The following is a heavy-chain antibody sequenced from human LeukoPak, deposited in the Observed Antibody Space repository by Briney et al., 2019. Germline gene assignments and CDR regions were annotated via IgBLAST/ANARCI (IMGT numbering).Heavy chain of an antibody. CDR1: GFTFSSYG. Sequence: GGSLRLSCAASGFTFSSYGMHWVRQAPGKGLERVAVIWYDGSNKYYADSAKGRFTISRDNSKNTLYLQMNSLRAEDTAVYYCARDRDYYDSSGYDYWGQGTLVTVSS. CDR2: IWYDGSNK. V-gene: IGHV3-33*01. CDR3: ARDRDYYDSSGYDY. J-gene: IGHJ4*02. D-gene: IGHD3-22*01.